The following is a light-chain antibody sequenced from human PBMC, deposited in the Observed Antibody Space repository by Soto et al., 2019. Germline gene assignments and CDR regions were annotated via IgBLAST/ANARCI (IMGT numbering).Light chain of an antibody. CDR1: SSDVGGYKY. Sequence: QSVLTQPRSVSGSPGQSVTISCTGTSSDVGGYKYVSWYQQHSGKAPKLMIYDVSKRPSGVPDRFSGSKSGNTASLTISGLQAEDEADYYCCSYADTYTFVFGGGTKLTVL. V-gene: IGLV2-11*01. CDR2: DVS. J-gene: IGLJ2*01. CDR3: CSYADTYTFV.